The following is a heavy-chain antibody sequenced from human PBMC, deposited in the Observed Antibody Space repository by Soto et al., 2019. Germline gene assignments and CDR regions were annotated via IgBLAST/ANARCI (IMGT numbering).Heavy chain of an antibody. V-gene: IGHV3-23*01. J-gene: IGHJ4*02. CDR2: ISGSGGST. CDR3: AKDSSSSNLFWYYFDY. Sequence: EVQLLESGGGLVQPGGSLRLSCAASGFTFSSYAMSWVRQAPGKGLVWVSAISGSGGSTYYADSVKGRFTISRDNSKNTLYLQMNSLRAEDTAVYYCAKDSSSSNLFWYYFDYWGQGTLVTVSS. CDR1: GFTFSSYA. D-gene: IGHD6-6*01.